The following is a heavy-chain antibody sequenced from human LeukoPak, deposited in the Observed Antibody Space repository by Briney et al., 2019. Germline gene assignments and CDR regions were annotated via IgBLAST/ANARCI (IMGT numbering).Heavy chain of an antibody. D-gene: IGHD2-15*01. J-gene: IGHJ4*02. V-gene: IGHV4-39*07. CDR2: IYYSGST. Sequence: SETLSLTCTVSGGSISSSSYYWGWIRQPPGKGLEWIGSIYYSGSTYYNPSLKSRVTISVDTSKNQFSLKLSSVTAADTAVYYCARELIYSNFDYWGQGTLVTVSS. CDR3: ARELIYSNFDY. CDR1: GGSISSSSYY.